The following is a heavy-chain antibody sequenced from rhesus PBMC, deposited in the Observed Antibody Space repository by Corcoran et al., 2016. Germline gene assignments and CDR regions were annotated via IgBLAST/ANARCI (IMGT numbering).Heavy chain of an antibody. Sequence: EVQLVETGGGLVQPGGSLRLSCAASGFTFSRYAMQWVRQAPGKGLEWISAINRGGGSTYNAESVKGRFTISRDNAKNTLELKMDSLRAEDTAVYDCAREYYGSGYYSYYGLDSWGQGVVVTVSS. J-gene: IGHJ6*01. CDR3: AREYYGSGYYSYYGLDS. CDR2: INRGGGST. CDR1: GFTFSRYA. V-gene: IGHV3-14*01. D-gene: IGHD3-28*01.